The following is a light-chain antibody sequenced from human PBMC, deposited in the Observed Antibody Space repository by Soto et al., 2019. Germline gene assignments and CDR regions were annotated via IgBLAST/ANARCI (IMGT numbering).Light chain of an antibody. J-gene: IGKJ1*01. Sequence: IQMTQSPSTLSGAVGDRVTITFRSSQTISSWLAWYQQKPGKAPKLLIYKASTLKSGVPSRFSGSGSGTEFTLTISSLQHEDFATYYCQHYNSYSEAFGQGTKVDIK. CDR3: QHYNSYSEA. CDR2: KAS. CDR1: QTISSW. V-gene: IGKV1-5*03.